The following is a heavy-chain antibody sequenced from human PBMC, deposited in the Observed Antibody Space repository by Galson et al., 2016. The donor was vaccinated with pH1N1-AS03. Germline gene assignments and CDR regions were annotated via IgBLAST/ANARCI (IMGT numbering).Heavy chain of an antibody. CDR2: ISSSSNTI. D-gene: IGHD2/OR15-2a*01. CDR3: AREGKNRFRDYYYMDV. J-gene: IGHJ6*03. CDR1: RFTFSSYG. V-gene: IGHV3-48*01. Sequence: SLRLSCAAPRFTFSSYGMNWVRQAPGKGLEWLSYISSSSNTIYYADSVKGRFTISRDYGKNSLYLQMNGLRAEDTAVYYCAREGKNRFRDYYYMDVWGKGTTVTVSS.